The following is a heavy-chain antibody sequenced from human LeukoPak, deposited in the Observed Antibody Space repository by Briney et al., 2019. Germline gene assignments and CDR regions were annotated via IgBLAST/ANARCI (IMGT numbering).Heavy chain of an antibody. J-gene: IGHJ4*02. CDR1: GFTFSNNW. Sequence: GGSLRLSCAASGFTFSNNWMHWVRQAPGKGLVWVSRIDGDGSSTTYADSAKGRFSISRDNAKNTLYLQLNSLRAEDTAVYYCAKGGVYSFDYWGQGALVTVSS. V-gene: IGHV3-74*01. CDR3: AKGGVYSFDY. D-gene: IGHD4-11*01. CDR2: IDGDGSST.